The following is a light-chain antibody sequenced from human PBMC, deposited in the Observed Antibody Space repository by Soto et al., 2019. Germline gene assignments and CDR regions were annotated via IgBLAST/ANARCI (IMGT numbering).Light chain of an antibody. V-gene: IGKV4-1*01. CDR2: WAS. CDR1: QSVLYSSNNKNY. Sequence: IVMTQSPDSLAVSLGERATINCKSSQSVLYSSNNKNYLAWYQQKPGQPPKLLIYWASTRESGVTDRFSGSGSGTDFTLTINSRQAEDVAVYYCQQYYSTPLTFGGGTKVEIK. CDR3: QQYYSTPLT. J-gene: IGKJ4*01.